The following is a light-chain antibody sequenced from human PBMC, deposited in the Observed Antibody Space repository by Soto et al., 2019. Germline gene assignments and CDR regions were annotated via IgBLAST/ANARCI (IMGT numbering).Light chain of an antibody. J-gene: IGKJ1*01. CDR3: QHYNSYSEA. CDR2: TAS. V-gene: IGKV1-17*01. Sequence: DIQMTQSPSSLSASVGDRVTITCRASLSIDKYISWYQHKAGKAPELLIYTASTLQSGVPSRFSGSGFGTEFTLTISSLQPDDFATYYCQHYNSYSEAFGQGTKVELK. CDR1: LSIDKY.